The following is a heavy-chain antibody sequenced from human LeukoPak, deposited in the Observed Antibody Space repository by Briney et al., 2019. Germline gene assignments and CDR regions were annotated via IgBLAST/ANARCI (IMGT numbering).Heavy chain of an antibody. CDR1: GFTFSNAW. Sequence: GGSLRLSCAASGFTFSNAWMSWVRQAPGKGREGVGRIKNKTNAATIDYAAPVKGRFTISRHDSKNTLYLQMNSLKTEDTAVYYCTTEEGNSGYDLAFDYWGQGTLVTVSS. CDR3: TTEEGNSGYDLAFDY. J-gene: IGHJ4*02. D-gene: IGHD5-12*01. CDR2: IKNKTNAATI. V-gene: IGHV3-15*01.